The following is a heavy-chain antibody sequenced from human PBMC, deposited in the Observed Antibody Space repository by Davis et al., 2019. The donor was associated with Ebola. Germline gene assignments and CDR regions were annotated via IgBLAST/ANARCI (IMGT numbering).Heavy chain of an antibody. V-gene: IGHV3-48*02. CDR2: ISSSSSTI. J-gene: IGHJ4*02. CDR3: ARDNVRWSSHEPFDY. D-gene: IGHD1-26*01. CDR1: GFTFSSYS. Sequence: GESLKISCAASGFTFSSYSMNWVRQAPGKGLEWVSYISSSSSTIYYADSVKGRFTISRDNAKNSLYLQMNSLRDEDTAVYYCARDNVRWSSHEPFDYWGRGTLVTVSS.